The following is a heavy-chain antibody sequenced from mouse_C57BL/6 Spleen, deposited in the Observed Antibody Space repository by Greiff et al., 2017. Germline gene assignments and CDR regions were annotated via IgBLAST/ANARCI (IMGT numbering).Heavy chain of an antibody. CDR1: GFTFSDYY. J-gene: IGHJ4*01. CDR2: INYDGSST. Sequence: EVKLMESEGGLVQPGSSMKLSCTASGFTFSDYYMAWVRQVPEKGLEWVANINYDGSSTYYLDSLKSRFIISGDNAKNILYLQMSSLKSEDTATYYCARERRAMDYWGQGTSVTVSS. CDR3: ARERRAMDY. V-gene: IGHV5-16*01. D-gene: IGHD1-2*01.